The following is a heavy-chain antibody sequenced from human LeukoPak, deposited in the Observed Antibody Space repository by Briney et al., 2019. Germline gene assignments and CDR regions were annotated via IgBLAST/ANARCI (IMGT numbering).Heavy chain of an antibody. CDR2: ISSSSSYI. CDR1: GFTFSSYS. D-gene: IGHD3-10*01. CDR3: ARIPMVRGVIITYYFDY. V-gene: IGHV3-21*01. Sequence: GGSLRLSCAASGFTFSSYSMNWVRQAPGKGLEWVSSISSSSSYIYYADSVKGRFTISRDNAKNSLYLQMNSLRAEDTAVYYCARIPMVRGVIITYYFDYWGQGTLVTVSS. J-gene: IGHJ4*02.